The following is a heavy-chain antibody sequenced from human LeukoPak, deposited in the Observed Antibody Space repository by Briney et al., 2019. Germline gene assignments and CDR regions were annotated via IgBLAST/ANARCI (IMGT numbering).Heavy chain of an antibody. CDR1: GGSISSSDYY. CDR3: ARDITIFGGRFDY. CDR2: IYYSGST. D-gene: IGHD3-3*01. V-gene: IGHV4-30-4*08. Sequence: SETLSLTCTVSGGSISSSDYYWSWIRQPPGKGLEWIGYIYYSGSTYYNPSLKSRVTISVDTSKNQFSLKLSSVTAADTAVYYCARDITIFGGRFDYWGQGTLVTVSS. J-gene: IGHJ4*02.